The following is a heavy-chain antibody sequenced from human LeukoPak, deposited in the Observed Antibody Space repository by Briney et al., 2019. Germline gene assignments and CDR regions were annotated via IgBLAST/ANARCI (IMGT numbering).Heavy chain of an antibody. J-gene: IGHJ5*02. Sequence: DPSQTLSLTCTVSGGSISSGGYYWSWLRQHPGKGLEWIGYIYYSGSTYYNPSLKSRVTISVDTSKNQFSLKLSSVTAADTAVYYCARDRFHYGSWIWDWFDPWCQGTLVTVSS. CDR2: IYYSGST. CDR3: ARDRFHYGSWIWDWFDP. CDR1: GGSISSGGYY. D-gene: IGHD3-10*01. V-gene: IGHV4-31*03.